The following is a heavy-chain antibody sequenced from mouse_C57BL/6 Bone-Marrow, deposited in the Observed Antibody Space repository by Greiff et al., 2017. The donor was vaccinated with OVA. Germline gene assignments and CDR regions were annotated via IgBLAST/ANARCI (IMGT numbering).Heavy chain of an antibody. D-gene: IGHD5-1*01. CDR2: ISDGGSYT. J-gene: IGHJ4*01. CDR3: AGYLYYYAMDY. V-gene: IGHV5-4*03. CDR1: GFTFSSYA. Sequence: EVKLMESGGGLVKPGGSLKLSCAASGFTFSSYAMSWVRQTPEKRLEWVATISDGGSYTYYPDNVKGRFTISRDNAKNNLYLQMSHLKSEDTAMYYCAGYLYYYAMDYWGQGTSVTVSS.